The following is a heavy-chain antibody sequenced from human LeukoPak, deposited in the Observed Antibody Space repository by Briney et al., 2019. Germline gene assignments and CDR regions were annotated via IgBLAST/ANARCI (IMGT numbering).Heavy chain of an antibody. V-gene: IGHV3-11*01. J-gene: IGHJ4*02. D-gene: IGHD1-1*01. CDR2: ISGSSGTI. Sequence: PGGSLRLSCAASGFTFSDYYMSWIRQAPGKGLEWISYISGSSGTIYYGDSVKGRFTISRDNAKNPLYLQMNSLRAEDTAVYYCARRQLTSRPVDYWGQGTLVTVSS. CDR3: ARRQLTSRPVDY. CDR1: GFTFSDYY.